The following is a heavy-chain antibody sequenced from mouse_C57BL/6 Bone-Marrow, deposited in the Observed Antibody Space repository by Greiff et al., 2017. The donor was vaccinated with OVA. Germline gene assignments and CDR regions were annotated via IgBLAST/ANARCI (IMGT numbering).Heavy chain of an antibody. CDR1: GFSLTSYG. D-gene: IGHD1-1*01. V-gene: IGHV2-2*01. Sequence: VQLQQSGPGLVQPSQSLSITCTVSGFSLTSYGVHWVRQSPGKGLEWLGVIWSGGSTDYNAAFISRLSISKDNSKSQVFFKMNSLQADDTAIYYCAIYYYGSSYGWYFDVWGTGTTVTVSS. J-gene: IGHJ1*03. CDR2: IWSGGST. CDR3: AIYYYGSSYGWYFDV.